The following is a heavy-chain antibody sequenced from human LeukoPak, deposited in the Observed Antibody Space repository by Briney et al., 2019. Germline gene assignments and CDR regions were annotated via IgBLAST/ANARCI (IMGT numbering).Heavy chain of an antibody. J-gene: IGHJ6*03. CDR3: AKIYYDSSGYYYGFYYYMDV. V-gene: IGHV3-30*04. CDR2: ISYDGSNK. CDR1: GFTFSSYA. D-gene: IGHD3-22*01. Sequence: GGSLRLSCAASGFTFSSYAMHWVRQAPGKGLEWVAVISYDGSNKYYADSVKGRFTISRDNSKNTLYLQMNSLRAEDTAVYYCAKIYYDSSGYYYGFYYYMDVWGKGTTVTVSS.